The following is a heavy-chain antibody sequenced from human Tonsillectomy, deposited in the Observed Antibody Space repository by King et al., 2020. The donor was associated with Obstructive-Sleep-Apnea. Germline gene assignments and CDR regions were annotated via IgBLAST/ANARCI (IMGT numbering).Heavy chain of an antibody. CDR1: GFTFDDYA. V-gene: IGHV3-9*01. CDR3: AKVEVSGSYYSAQYFQH. D-gene: IGHD3-10*01. CDR2: ISWNSNSI. J-gene: IGHJ1*01. Sequence: VQLVESGGGLVQPGRSLRLSCAASGFTFDDYAMHWVRHSPGKGLEWVSGISWNSNSIGYADSVNGRFTISRDNAKNSLYLQMNSLSAEDTDLYYCAKVEVSGSYYSAQYFQHWGQGTLVTVSS.